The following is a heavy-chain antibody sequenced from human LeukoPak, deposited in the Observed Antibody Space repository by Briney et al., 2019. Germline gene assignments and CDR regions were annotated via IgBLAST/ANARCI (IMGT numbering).Heavy chain of an antibody. CDR3: ARTEARRIYFYYMDV. J-gene: IGHJ6*03. D-gene: IGHD6-6*01. V-gene: IGHV1-18*01. Sequence: ASVKVSCKTSGYSLITYDITWVCQAPGQGLEWMAWVTTYRNNTTISKKFRDRLTVTADTSTNTAYMELRSLRSDDTAVYYCARTEARRIYFYYMDVWGRGTTVTVSS. CDR2: VTTYRNNT. CDR1: GYSLITYD.